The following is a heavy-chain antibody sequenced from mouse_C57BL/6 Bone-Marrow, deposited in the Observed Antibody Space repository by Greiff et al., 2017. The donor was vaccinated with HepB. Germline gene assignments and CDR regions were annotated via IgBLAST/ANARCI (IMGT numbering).Heavy chain of an antibody. CDR2: ISSGGSYT. CDR3: ARRRYFDV. Sequence: VQLKESGGDLVKPGGSLKLSCAASGFTFSSYGMSWVRQTPDKRLEWVATISSGGSYTYYPDSVKGRFTISRDNAKNTLYLQMSSLKSEDTAMYYCARRRYFDVWGTGTTVTVSS. J-gene: IGHJ1*03. V-gene: IGHV5-6*01. CDR1: GFTFSSYG.